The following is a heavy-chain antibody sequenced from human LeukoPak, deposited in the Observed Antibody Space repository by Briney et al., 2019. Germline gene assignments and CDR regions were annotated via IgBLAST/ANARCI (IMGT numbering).Heavy chain of an antibody. CDR2: IKSKTDGGTT. CDR1: GFTFSNAW. V-gene: IGHV3-15*01. J-gene: IGHJ4*02. Sequence: GGSLRLSCAASGFTFSNAWMSWVRQAPGKGLEWVGRIKSKTDGGTTDCAAPVKGRFTISRDDSKNTLYLQMNSLKTEDTAVYYCTTGPTVTTSLGYWGQGTLVTVSS. D-gene: IGHD4-17*01. CDR3: TTGPTVTTSLGY.